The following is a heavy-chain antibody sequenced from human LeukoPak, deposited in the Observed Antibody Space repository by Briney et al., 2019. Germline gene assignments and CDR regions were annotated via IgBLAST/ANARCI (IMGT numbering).Heavy chain of an antibody. V-gene: IGHV1-18*01. J-gene: IGHJ4*02. D-gene: IGHD5-18*01. CDR2: ISAYNGNT. CDR3: ARMVDTAMVTGPYYFDY. CDR1: GYTFTSYG. Sequence: GASVKASCKASGYTFTSYGISWVRQAPGQGLEWMGWISAYNGNTNYAQKLQGRVTMTTDTSTSTAYMELRSLRSDDTAVYYCARMVDTAMVTGPYYFDYWGQGTLVTVSS.